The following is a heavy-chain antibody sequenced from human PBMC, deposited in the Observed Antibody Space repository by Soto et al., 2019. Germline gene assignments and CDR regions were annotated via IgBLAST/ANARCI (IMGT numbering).Heavy chain of an antibody. CDR2: IYYSGST. V-gene: IGHV4-39*01. D-gene: IGHD3-10*01. CDR3: AGTPLGELSLVYYFDY. CDR1: GGSISSSSYY. Sequence: PSETLSLTCTVSGGSISSSSYYWGWIRQPPGKGLEWIGSIYYSGSTYYNPSLKSRVTISVDTSKNQFSLKPSSVTAADTAVYYCAGTPLGELSLVYYFDYWGQGTLVTVSS. J-gene: IGHJ4*02.